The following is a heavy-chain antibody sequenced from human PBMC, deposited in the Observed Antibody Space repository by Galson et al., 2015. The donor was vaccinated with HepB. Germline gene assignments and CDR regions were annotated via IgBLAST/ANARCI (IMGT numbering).Heavy chain of an antibody. J-gene: IGHJ6*02. Sequence: SLRLSCAASGFTFSSYSMNWVRQAPGKGLEWVSYISSSSSPIYYADSVKGRFIISRDNAKNSLYLQMNSLRAEDTAVYYCARAHMYYYDSSGYYYYYGMDVWGQGTTVTVSS. V-gene: IGHV3-48*04. CDR1: GFTFSSYS. CDR3: ARAHMYYYDSSGYYYYYGMDV. CDR2: ISSSSSPI. D-gene: IGHD3-22*01.